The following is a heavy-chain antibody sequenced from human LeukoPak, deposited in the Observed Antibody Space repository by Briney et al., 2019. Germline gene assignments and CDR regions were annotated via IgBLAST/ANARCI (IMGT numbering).Heavy chain of an antibody. CDR2: ISASGDFR. J-gene: IGHJ4*02. D-gene: IGHD3-10*01. Sequence: GGSLRLSCAASGFSFNDEYMSWIRQAPGKGLQWIGYISASGDFRRSTDSVKGQFTISRDNAKRLLYLQMDSLGEEDTAVYYCARTRGAGPGGHFDSWGQGVLVIVSS. CDR3: ARTRGAGPGGHFDS. CDR1: GFSFNDEY. V-gene: IGHV3-11*01.